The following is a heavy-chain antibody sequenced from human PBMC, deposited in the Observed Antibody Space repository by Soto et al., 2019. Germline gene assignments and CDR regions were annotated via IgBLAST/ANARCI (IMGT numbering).Heavy chain of an antibody. D-gene: IGHD2-2*01. CDR1: GFTFSSYG. Sequence: QVQLVESGGGVVQPGRSLRLSCAASGFTFSSYGMHWVRQAPGKGLEWVAVIWSGGSNENYADSVKGRFTISRDNSKNMLYLQMNSLIADDTAVYYCARGPGTSYFDYWGQGSLVTVS. CDR2: IWSGGSNE. CDR3: ARGPGTSYFDY. J-gene: IGHJ4*02. V-gene: IGHV3-33*01.